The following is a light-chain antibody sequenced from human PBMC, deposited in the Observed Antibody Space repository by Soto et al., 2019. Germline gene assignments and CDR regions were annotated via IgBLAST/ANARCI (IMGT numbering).Light chain of an antibody. V-gene: IGLV2-14*01. CDR3: SSYTSTSTLDVV. CDR1: SSDVGGYGY. J-gene: IGLJ2*01. CDR2: DVS. Sequence: QSVLTQPASVSGSPGQSITISCTGTSSDVGGYGYVSWYQQHPGKPPKLMIYDVSNQPSGVSNRFSGSKSGSTASLTISGLQAEDEADYYCSSYTSTSTLDVVFGGGTKLTVL.